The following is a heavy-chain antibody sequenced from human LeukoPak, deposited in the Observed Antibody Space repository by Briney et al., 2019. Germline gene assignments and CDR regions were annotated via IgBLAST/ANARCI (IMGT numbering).Heavy chain of an antibody. CDR3: ARHGDSSSLGWFDP. CDR1: GGSISSYH. CDR2: IYYSGST. J-gene: IGHJ5*02. Sequence: SSETLSLTCTVSGGSISSYHWSWIRQPPGKGLEWIGYIYYSGSTNYNPSLKSRVTISVDTSKNQFSLKLGSVTAADTAVYYCARHGDSSSLGWFDPWGQGTLVTVSS. D-gene: IGHD6-6*01. V-gene: IGHV4-59*08.